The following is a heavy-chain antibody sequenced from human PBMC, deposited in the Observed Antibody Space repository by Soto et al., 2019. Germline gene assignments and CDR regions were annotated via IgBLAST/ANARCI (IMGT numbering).Heavy chain of an antibody. J-gene: IGHJ4*02. CDR3: PIAPFDYGDTKIVNY. CDR1: GFTFSSYA. V-gene: IGHV3-23*01. D-gene: IGHD4-17*01. CDR2: ISGSGGST. Sequence: PGGSLRLSCAASGFTFSSYAMSWVRQAPGKGLEWVSAISGSGGSTYYADSVKGRFTISRDNSKNTLYLQMNSLRAEDTAVYYYPIAPFDYGDTKIVNYWGQGTLVTVSS.